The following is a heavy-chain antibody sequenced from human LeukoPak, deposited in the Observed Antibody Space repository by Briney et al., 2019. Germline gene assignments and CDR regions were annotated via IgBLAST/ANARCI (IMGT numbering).Heavy chain of an antibody. CDR3: ARAQFYHDSNTYGPDY. V-gene: IGHV3-53*01. Sequence: PGGSLRLSCAASGFTVSNNYMSWVRQAPGKGLEWVSVIYGGGNTYYADSVKGRFSISRDTSKNAVYLQMNSLRAEDTAVYYCARAQFYHDSNTYGPDYWGQGTLVTVSS. CDR2: IYGGGNT. D-gene: IGHD2/OR15-2a*01. CDR1: GFTVSNNY. J-gene: IGHJ4*02.